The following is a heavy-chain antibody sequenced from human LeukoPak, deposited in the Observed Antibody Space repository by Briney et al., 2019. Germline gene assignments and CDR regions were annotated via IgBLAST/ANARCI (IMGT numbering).Heavy chain of an antibody. D-gene: IGHD3-10*01. CDR1: GFTFSTYA. CDR2: ISGSGGST. V-gene: IGHV3-23*01. J-gene: IGHJ4*02. Sequence: GGSLRLSCAASGFTFSTYAMSWVRQAPGTGLEWVSVISGSGGSTYYTDSVKGRFTISRDNSKNTLYLQMNSLSVEDTAVYYCARVGYYASGPFSYFDYWGQGTLVTVSS. CDR3: ARVGYYASGPFSYFDY.